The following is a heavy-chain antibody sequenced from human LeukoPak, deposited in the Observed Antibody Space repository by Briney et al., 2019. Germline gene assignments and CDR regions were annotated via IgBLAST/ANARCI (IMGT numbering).Heavy chain of an antibody. Sequence: ASVKVSCKASGSTFTGYYMHWVRQAPGQGLEWMGWINPNSGGTNYAQKFQGRVTMTRDTSISTAYMELSRLRSDDTAVYYCARAQGIAVAGTFDYWGQGTLVTVSS. CDR2: INPNSGGT. D-gene: IGHD6-19*01. CDR1: GSTFTGYY. J-gene: IGHJ4*02. CDR3: ARAQGIAVAGTFDY. V-gene: IGHV1-2*02.